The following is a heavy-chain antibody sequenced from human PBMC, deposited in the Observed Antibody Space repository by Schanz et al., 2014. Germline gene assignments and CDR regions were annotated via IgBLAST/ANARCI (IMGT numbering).Heavy chain of an antibody. CDR2: LSGDGGTT. CDR1: RFPISRNP. V-gene: IGHV3-48*01. J-gene: IGHJ3*01. Sequence: VHLVESGGGVVQPGRSLRLSCTGSRFPISRNPIHWVRQAPGKGLQWVSSLSGDGGTTHYADSVKGRFTISRDNAKNSLYLQMNSRRAEDAAVYYCARGHEVVARSFDVWGQGTMVTVSS. D-gene: IGHD3-22*01. CDR3: ARGHEVVARSFDV.